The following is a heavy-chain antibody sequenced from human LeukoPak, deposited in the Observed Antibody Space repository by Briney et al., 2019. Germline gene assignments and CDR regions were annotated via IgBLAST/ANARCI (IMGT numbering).Heavy chain of an antibody. Sequence: NPSETLSLTCTVSGGSISSSCYYWGWIRQPPGKGLEWIGSFYYSGTTYYNPSLKSRVTIPVDTSKNQFSLKLSSVTAADTAVYYCARDRGGSYYGALSDYWGQGTLVTVSS. CDR1: GGSISSSCYY. CDR2: FYYSGTT. V-gene: IGHV4-39*02. CDR3: ARDRGGSYYGALSDY. D-gene: IGHD1-26*01. J-gene: IGHJ4*02.